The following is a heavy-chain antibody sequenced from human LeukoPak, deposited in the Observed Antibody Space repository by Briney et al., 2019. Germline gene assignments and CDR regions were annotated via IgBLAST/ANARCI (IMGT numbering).Heavy chain of an antibody. CDR3: AGYDHSNYLAY. D-gene: IGHD4-11*01. V-gene: IGHV4-59*13. CDR1: GGSISAYY. J-gene: IGHJ4*02. CDR2: THVNGDS. Sequence: PSETLSLTCTVSGGSISAYYWSWIRQPPGKGLEWNGLEWIGYTHVNGDSNYNPSLNRRVTISLDSSRSQLSLNLSSLTAADTAVYFCAGYDHSNYLAYWGQGILVTVSS.